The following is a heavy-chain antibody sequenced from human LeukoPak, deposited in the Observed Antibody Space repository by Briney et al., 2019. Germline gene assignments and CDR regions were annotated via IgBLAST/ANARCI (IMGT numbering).Heavy chain of an antibody. CDR2: INHSGST. Sequence: PSETLSLTCAVYGGSFSGYYWSWIRQPPGKGLEWIGEINHSGSTNYNPSLKSRVTISVDTSKNQFSLKLSSVTAADTAVYYCARMVRGVTQIDYWGQGTLVTVSS. D-gene: IGHD3-10*01. V-gene: IGHV4-34*01. CDR3: ARMVRGVTQIDY. J-gene: IGHJ4*02. CDR1: GGSFSGYY.